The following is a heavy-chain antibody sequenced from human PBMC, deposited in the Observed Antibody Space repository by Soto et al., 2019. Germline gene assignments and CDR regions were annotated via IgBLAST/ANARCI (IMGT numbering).Heavy chain of an antibody. CDR2: SSAYNGNT. CDR1: GYTFTSYG. V-gene: IGHV1-18*01. D-gene: IGHD2-2*01. CDR3: ARDRGQLPPLDY. J-gene: IGHJ4*02. Sequence: QVQLVQSGAEVKKPGASVKVSCKASGYTFTSYGISWVRQAPGQGIEWRGWSSAYNGNTNDAQKLQGRVTMTTHTSTSTAYMELRSLRSDDTAVYYCARDRGQLPPLDYWCQGTLVTVSS.